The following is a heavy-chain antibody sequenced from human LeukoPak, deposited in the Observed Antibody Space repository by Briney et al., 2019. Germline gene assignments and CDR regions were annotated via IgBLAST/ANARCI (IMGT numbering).Heavy chain of an antibody. CDR2: IIPIFGTA. D-gene: IGHD3-22*01. CDR1: GGTFSSYA. Sequence: ASVKVSCKASGGTFSSYAISWVQQAPGQGLEWMGGIIPIFGTANYAQKFQGRVTITADESTSTAYMELSSLRSEDTAVYYCARVGSVWYYYDSSGYYLDYWGQGTLVTVSS. V-gene: IGHV1-69*13. CDR3: ARVGSVWYYYDSSGYYLDY. J-gene: IGHJ4*02.